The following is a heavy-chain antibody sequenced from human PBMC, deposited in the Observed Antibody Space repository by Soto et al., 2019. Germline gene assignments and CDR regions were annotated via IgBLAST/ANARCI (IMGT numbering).Heavy chain of an antibody. V-gene: IGHV1-18*01. Sequence: ASVKVSCKASGYTFTSYGISWVRQALGQGLEWMGWISAYNGNTNYAQKLQGRVTMTTDTSTSTAYMELRSLRSDDTAVYYCAAISTYYYYYGMDVWRQGTTVTVSS. CDR3: AAISTYYYYYGMDV. CDR2: ISAYNGNT. J-gene: IGHJ6*02. CDR1: GYTFTSYG.